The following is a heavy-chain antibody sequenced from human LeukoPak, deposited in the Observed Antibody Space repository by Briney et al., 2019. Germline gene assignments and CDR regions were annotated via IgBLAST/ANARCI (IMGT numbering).Heavy chain of an antibody. Sequence: GASVKVSCKASGYTFTGYYMHWVRQAPGQGLEWMGVINPSGDGTSYTQKFQGRVTMTRDMSTSTVFMELTSLRSEDTAVYFCAREPPSTGYYDYWGQGTLVSVSS. J-gene: IGHJ4*02. D-gene: IGHD3-9*01. CDR3: AREPPSTGYYDY. CDR2: INPSGDGT. V-gene: IGHV1-46*01. CDR1: GYTFTGYY.